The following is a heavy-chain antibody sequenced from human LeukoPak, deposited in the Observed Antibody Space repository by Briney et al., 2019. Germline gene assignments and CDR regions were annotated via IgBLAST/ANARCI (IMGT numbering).Heavy chain of an antibody. Sequence: ASVKVSCKASGYTLTELSMHWVRQAPGKGLEWMGGFDVEDGEIIYAQKFQGRVTMTEDTSTDTAYMELSSLRSEDTAVYYCATNRQIMILGVVIMPAFDIWGQGTMVTVSS. J-gene: IGHJ3*02. CDR2: FDVEDGEI. CDR1: GYTLTELS. CDR3: ATNRQIMILGVVIMPAFDI. V-gene: IGHV1-24*01. D-gene: IGHD3-3*01.